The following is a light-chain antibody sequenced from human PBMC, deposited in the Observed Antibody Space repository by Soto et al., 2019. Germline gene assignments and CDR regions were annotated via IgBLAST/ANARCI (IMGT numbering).Light chain of an antibody. CDR1: SSDVGGYDY. CDR2: EVT. Sequence: QSALTQPPSASGSPGQSVTISCAGTSSDVGGYDYVSWYQQHPGKAPKLMIYEVTKRPSGIPDRFSGSKSGNTASLTVSGLQAEDAADYYGSSSGGSNIGDVFGSGTKLTVL. CDR3: SSSGGSNIGDV. V-gene: IGLV2-8*01. J-gene: IGLJ1*01.